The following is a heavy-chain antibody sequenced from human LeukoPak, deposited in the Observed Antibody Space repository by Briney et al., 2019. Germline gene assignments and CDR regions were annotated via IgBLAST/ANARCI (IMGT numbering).Heavy chain of an antibody. CDR1: GFTFSSHE. J-gene: IGHJ4*02. CDR2: ISSSSITI. Sequence: GGSLRLSCAASGFTFSSHEMNWVRQAPGKGLEWVSYISSSSITIYYADSVKGRFTISRDNAKNSLYLQMNSLGAEDTAVYYCAKGGSGGDYWGQGTLVTVSS. CDR3: AKGGSGGDY. V-gene: IGHV3-48*03. D-gene: IGHD2-15*01.